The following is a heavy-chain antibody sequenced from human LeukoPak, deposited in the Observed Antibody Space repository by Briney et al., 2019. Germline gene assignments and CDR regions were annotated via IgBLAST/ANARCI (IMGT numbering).Heavy chain of an antibody. D-gene: IGHD2-21*02. CDR1: GFTFSDYY. CDR2: ISCSGRTI. J-gene: IGHJ4*02. V-gene: IGHV3-11*04. CDR3: ARDQSLSRYFDY. Sequence: GGSLRLSCAASGFTFSDYYMSWIRQAPGKGLEWVSYISCSGRTIYYADSVKGRFTISRDNAKNSLYLQMNSLRAEDTAVYYCARDQSLSRYFDYWGQGTLFTVSS.